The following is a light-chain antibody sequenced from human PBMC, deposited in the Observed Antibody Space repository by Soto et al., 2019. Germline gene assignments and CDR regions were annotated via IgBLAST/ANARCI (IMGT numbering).Light chain of an antibody. V-gene: IGLV2-14*01. CDR2: EVT. Sequence: SALTHPASVPVSPGQSIGISCTGTRSDVGAYNYVSWYQQHPGKAPKLMISEVTNRPSGVSDRFSGSKSGNTASLTISGLQAEEEADYYCSSFTSRFNFVFGTGTKVTAL. J-gene: IGLJ1*01. CDR3: SSFTSRFNFV. CDR1: RSDVGAYNY.